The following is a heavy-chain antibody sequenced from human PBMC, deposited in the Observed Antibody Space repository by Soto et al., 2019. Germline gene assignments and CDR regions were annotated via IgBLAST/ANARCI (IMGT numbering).Heavy chain of an antibody. CDR1: GYTLTELS. Sequence: GASVKVSCKVSGYTLTELSMHCVRQAPGKGLEWMGGFDPEDGETIYAQKFQGRVTMTEDTSTDTAYMELSSLRSEDTAVYYCATIRFLEWLSHYYYGMDVWGQGTTVTVSS. J-gene: IGHJ6*02. CDR3: ATIRFLEWLSHYYYGMDV. CDR2: FDPEDGET. D-gene: IGHD3-3*01. V-gene: IGHV1-24*01.